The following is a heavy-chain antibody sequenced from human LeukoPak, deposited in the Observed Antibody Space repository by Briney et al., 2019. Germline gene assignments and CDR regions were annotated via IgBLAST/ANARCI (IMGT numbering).Heavy chain of an antibody. D-gene: IGHD3-16*01. CDR1: DGSISSTSYY. CDR2: IYYGGTT. CDR3: VRRPGGY. V-gene: IGHV4-39*01. J-gene: IGHJ4*02. Sequence: PSETLSLTCTVSDGSISSTSYYWGWIRQPPGKGLEWIGRIYYGGTTCYNPSLKSRVSMSVDTSKNQVSLRLSSVTAADTAVYYCVRRPGGYWGQGTLVTVSS.